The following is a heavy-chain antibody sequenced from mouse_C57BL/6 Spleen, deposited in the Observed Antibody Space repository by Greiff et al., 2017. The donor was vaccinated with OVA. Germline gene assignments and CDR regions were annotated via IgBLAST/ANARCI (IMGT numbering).Heavy chain of an antibody. CDR1: GYTFTSYW. V-gene: IGHV1-69*01. J-gene: IGHJ1*03. CDR2: IDPSDSYT. Sequence: VQLQQPGAELVMPGASVKLSCKASGYTFTSYWMHWVKQRPGQGLEWIGEIDPSDSYTNYNQKFKGKSTLTVDKSSSTAYMQLSSLTSEDSAVYYCVATVVGWYFDVWGTGTTVTVSS. D-gene: IGHD1-1*01. CDR3: VATVVGWYFDV.